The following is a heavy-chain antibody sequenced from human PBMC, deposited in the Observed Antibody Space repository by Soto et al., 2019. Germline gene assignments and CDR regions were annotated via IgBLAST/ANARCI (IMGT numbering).Heavy chain of an antibody. D-gene: IGHD3-10*01. Sequence: QVQLVESGGGVVQPGGSLRLSCAASGFTFSSYGMHWVRQAPGKGLEWVAVISYDGSNKYYADSVKGRFTISRDNSKNTLYLQMNSLRAEDTAVYYCAGTITMVRGVIKMGNWFDPWGQGTLVTVSS. CDR3: AGTITMVRGVIKMGNWFDP. CDR1: GFTFSSYG. CDR2: ISYDGSNK. J-gene: IGHJ5*02. V-gene: IGHV3-30*03.